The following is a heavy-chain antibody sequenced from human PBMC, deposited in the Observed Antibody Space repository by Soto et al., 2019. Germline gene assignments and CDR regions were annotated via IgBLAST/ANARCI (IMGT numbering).Heavy chain of an antibody. J-gene: IGHJ4*02. D-gene: IGHD6-19*01. Sequence: QVQLQESGPGLVKPSETLSLACTVSGGSVSSGSYYWSWIRQPPGKGLEWIGYIYYSGSTNYNPSLKSRVTISVDTSKNQFSLKLSSVTAADTAVYYCPSAVGQWLPYDYWGRGTLVTVSS. CDR3: PSAVGQWLPYDY. CDR1: GGSVSSGSYY. V-gene: IGHV4-61*01. CDR2: IYYSGST.